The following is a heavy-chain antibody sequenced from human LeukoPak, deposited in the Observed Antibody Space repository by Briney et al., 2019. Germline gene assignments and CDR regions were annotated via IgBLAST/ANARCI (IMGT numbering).Heavy chain of an antibody. CDR3: ANYNWNYGMDV. Sequence: GGSLRLSCVASGFTFSSYAMSWVRQAPGKGLEWVSAISGRGGSTYYADSAKGRFTISRDNSKNTLYLQMNSLRAEDTAVYYCANYNWNYGMDVWGKGTTVTVSS. CDR1: GFTFSSYA. J-gene: IGHJ6*04. V-gene: IGHV3-23*01. D-gene: IGHD1-20*01. CDR2: ISGRGGST.